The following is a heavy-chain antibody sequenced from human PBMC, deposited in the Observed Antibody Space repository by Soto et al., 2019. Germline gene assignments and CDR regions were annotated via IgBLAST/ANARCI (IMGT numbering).Heavy chain of an antibody. CDR1: GGTFSSYA. D-gene: IGHD3-9*01. CDR2: IIPIFGTA. V-gene: IGHV1-69*06. CDR3: ARGGGDILNGLWGPLWFDP. J-gene: IGHJ5*02. Sequence: SVKVSCKASGGTFSSYAISWVRQAPGQGLEWMGGIIPIFGTANYAQKFQGRVTITADKSTSTAYMELSSLRSEDTAVYYCARGGGDILNGLWGPLWFDPWGQGTLVTVSS.